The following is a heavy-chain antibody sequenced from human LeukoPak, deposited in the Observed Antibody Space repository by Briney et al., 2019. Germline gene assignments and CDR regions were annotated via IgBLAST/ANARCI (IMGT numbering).Heavy chain of an antibody. J-gene: IGHJ6*02. V-gene: IGHV3-7*01. D-gene: IGHD2-15*01. Sequence: GSLRLSCATSGFTFSSYWMSWVCQAPGKGLEWVANIKQDGSEKYYVDSVKGRFTISRDNAKNSLYLQMNSLRAEDTAVYYCARDAIVVVVAATYYYYYGMDVWGQGTTVTVSS. CDR1: GFTFSSYW. CDR2: IKQDGSEK. CDR3: ARDAIVVVVAATYYYYYGMDV.